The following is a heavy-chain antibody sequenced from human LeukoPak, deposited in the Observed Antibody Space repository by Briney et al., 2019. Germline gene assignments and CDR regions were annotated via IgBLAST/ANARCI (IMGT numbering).Heavy chain of an antibody. CDR2: INSDGSIT. Sequence: GSLRPSRAASGFNFTTYWMPWVRQASRKGLVWVSHINSDGSITSYADSVKGRFTISRDNAKNTLYLQMNSLRAEDTAVYYCARDAVDTANAVWGQGTTVTVSS. CDR1: GFNFTTYW. D-gene: IGHD5-18*01. CDR3: ARDAVDTANAV. V-gene: IGHV3-74*01. J-gene: IGHJ6*02.